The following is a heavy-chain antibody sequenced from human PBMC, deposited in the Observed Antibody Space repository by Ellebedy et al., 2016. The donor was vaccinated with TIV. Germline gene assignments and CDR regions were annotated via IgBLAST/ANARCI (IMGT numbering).Heavy chain of an antibody. V-gene: IGHV4-59*08. J-gene: IGHJ2*01. CDR1: GGSINNYY. CDR3: ARNTEVLYWYFDL. CDR2: VYHSGST. Sequence: MPSETLSLTCTVSGGSINNYYWSWIRQPPGRGLEWIGYVYHSGSTNYNPSLKSRATMSVDTSKNQFSLKLISVTAADTAMYYCARNTEVLYWYFDLWGRGTLVTVSS. D-gene: IGHD4-23*01.